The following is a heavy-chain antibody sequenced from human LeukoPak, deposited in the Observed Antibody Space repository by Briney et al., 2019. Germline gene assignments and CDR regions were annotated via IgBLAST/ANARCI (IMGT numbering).Heavy chain of an antibody. Sequence: GGSLRLSCAASGFTFSGYAMSWVRQAPGKGLEWVSGISWNSGSIGYADSVKGRFTISRDNAKNSLYLQMNSLRAEDTAVYYCARDRYYDSSGYYPYYFDYWGQGTLVTVSS. V-gene: IGHV3-20*04. CDR2: ISWNSGSI. CDR3: ARDRYYDSSGYYPYYFDY. D-gene: IGHD3-22*01. J-gene: IGHJ4*02. CDR1: GFTFSGYA.